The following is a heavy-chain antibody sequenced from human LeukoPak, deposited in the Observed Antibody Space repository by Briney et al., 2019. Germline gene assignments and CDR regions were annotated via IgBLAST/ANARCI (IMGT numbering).Heavy chain of an antibody. CDR2: IYYSGST. CDR1: GGSISTSNYY. J-gene: IGHJ4*02. V-gene: IGHV4-61*05. Sequence: SETLSLTCTVSGGSISTSNYYWGWIRQPPGKGLEWIGYIYYSGSTNYNPSLKSRVTISVDTSKNQFSLKLSSVTAADTAVYYCARGAGVAELTFNYWGQGTLVTVSS. CDR3: ARGAGVAELTFNY. D-gene: IGHD1-1*01.